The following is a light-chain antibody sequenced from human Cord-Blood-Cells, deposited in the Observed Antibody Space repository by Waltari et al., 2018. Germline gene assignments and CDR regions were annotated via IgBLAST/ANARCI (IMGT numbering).Light chain of an antibody. Sequence: QSALTQPPSASGSPGQSVTISCTGTSSDVGGYNYVSWYQQHPGKAPKLMIYEVSKRPAGVPGRFSGSKSGNTASLTVSGLQAEDEAEYYCSSYAGSNNVFGTGTKVTVL. J-gene: IGLJ1*01. CDR2: EVS. CDR3: SSYAGSNNV. V-gene: IGLV2-8*01. CDR1: SSDVGGYNY.